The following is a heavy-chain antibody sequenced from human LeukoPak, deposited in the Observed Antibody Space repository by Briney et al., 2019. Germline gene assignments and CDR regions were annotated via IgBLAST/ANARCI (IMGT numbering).Heavy chain of an antibody. Sequence: GGSLRLSCAASGFTFSSYSMNWVRQAPGKGLEWVSSISSSSSYIYYADSVKGRFTISRDNFKNTLYLQMNSLRAEDTAVYYCARNVGGRDQLLYDYWGQGTLVTVSS. D-gene: IGHD2-2*02. CDR2: ISSSSSYI. J-gene: IGHJ4*02. V-gene: IGHV3-21*01. CDR3: ARNVGGRDQLLYDY. CDR1: GFTFSSYS.